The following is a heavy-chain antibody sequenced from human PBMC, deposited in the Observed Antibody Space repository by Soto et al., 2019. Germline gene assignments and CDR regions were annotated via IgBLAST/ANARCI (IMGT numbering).Heavy chain of an antibody. V-gene: IGHV1-8*01. CDR1: GYTFTSYD. D-gene: IGHD2-2*01. Sequence: GASVKVSCKASGYTFTSYDINWVRQATGQGLEWMGWMNPNSGNTGYAQKFQGRVTMTRNTSISTAYMELSRLRSDDTAVYYCARVRGCSSTICYVDAFDIWGQGTMVTVSS. CDR2: MNPNSGNT. J-gene: IGHJ3*02. CDR3: ARVRGCSSTICYVDAFDI.